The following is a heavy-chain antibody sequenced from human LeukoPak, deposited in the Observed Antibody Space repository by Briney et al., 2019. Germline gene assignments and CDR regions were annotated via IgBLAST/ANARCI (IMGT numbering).Heavy chain of an antibody. V-gene: IGHV3-23*01. CDR2: ISGSGGTT. CDR3: AKDSGSYVPGPLGDWFDP. Sequence: GGSLRLSCAASGFTFSSYSMNWVRQAPGKGLEWVSTISGSGGTTYYADSVKGRFTISRDNSKNTLYLQMNSLRAEDTAVYYCAKDSGSYVPGPLGDWFDPWGQGTLVTVSS. CDR1: GFTFSSYS. D-gene: IGHD1-26*01. J-gene: IGHJ5*02.